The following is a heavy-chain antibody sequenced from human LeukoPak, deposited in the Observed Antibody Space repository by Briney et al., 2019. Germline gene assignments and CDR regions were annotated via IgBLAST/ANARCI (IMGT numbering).Heavy chain of an antibody. D-gene: IGHD2-2*02. J-gene: IGHJ6*02. Sequence: YADSVKGRFTISRDNSKNALYLQMNSLRAEDTAVYYCARDKYCSSTSCYTRGDYYYGMDVWGQGTTVTVSS. V-gene: IGHV3-33*01. CDR3: ARDKYCSSTSCYTRGDYYYGMDV.